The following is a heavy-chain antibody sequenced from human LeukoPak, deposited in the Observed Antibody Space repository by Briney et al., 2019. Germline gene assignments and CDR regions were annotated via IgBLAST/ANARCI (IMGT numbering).Heavy chain of an antibody. CDR3: ARGAWSSSGYTALYYFDY. Sequence: ASVKASCKASGYSFTSYDISWVRQATGQGLEWMGWMNPNSANAGYSQKFQDRVTMTRSTSISTAYMELSSLRSEDTAVYYCARGAWSSSGYTALYYFDYWGQGTLVTVSS. J-gene: IGHJ4*02. V-gene: IGHV1-8*01. CDR1: GYSFTSYD. CDR2: MNPNSANA. D-gene: IGHD6-19*01.